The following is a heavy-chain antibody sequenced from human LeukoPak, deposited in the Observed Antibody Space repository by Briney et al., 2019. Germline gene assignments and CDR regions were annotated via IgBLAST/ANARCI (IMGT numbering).Heavy chain of an antibody. Sequence: GGSLRLSCAASGFTFSSYAMSWVRQAPGKGLEWVSAISGSGGSTYYADSVKGRFTISRDNSKNTLYLQMNSLRAEDTAVYYCAKDLLFSGGSRTRGYSCGYDYFDYWGQGTLVTVSS. V-gene: IGHV3-23*01. CDR2: ISGSGGST. D-gene: IGHD5-18*01. CDR3: AKDLLFSGGSRTRGYSCGYDYFDY. CDR1: GFTFSSYA. J-gene: IGHJ4*02.